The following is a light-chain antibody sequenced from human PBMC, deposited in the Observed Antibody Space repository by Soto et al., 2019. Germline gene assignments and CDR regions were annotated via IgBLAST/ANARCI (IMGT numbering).Light chain of an antibody. CDR2: TVS. Sequence: DVVMTQSPLSLPVTLGQPASISCRSSQSLIYSDGIAYLNWFHQRPGQSPRRLIYTVSNRDSGVPDRFSGSGSGTDFTLKISRVDAEDVGVYYGMQGPHWPPTFGRGTKVDIK. CDR1: QSLIYSDGIAY. CDR3: MQGPHWPPT. J-gene: IGKJ1*01. V-gene: IGKV2-30*01.